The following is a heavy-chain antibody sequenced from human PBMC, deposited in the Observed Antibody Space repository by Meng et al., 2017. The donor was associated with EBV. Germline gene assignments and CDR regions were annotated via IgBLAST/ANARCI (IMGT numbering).Heavy chain of an antibody. V-gene: IGHV1-8*01. J-gene: IGHJ5*02. D-gene: IGHD3-22*01. Sequence: GDEMMKPGASVKVSCKASGYTFTCYDFNRLRQANGKGLEGMGWINPKSGTTGYEQKFQGRVTMTRNTSISTAYMELSSLRSEDTAVYYCARGPYYYDSSGYYYGEFDPWGQGTLVTVSS. CDR1: GYTFTCYD. CDR3: ARGPYYYDSSGYYYGEFDP. CDR2: INPKSGTT.